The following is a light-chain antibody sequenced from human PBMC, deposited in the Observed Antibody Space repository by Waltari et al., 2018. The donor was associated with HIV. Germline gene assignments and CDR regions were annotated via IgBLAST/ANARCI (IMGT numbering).Light chain of an antibody. V-gene: IGLV5-45*02. CDR2: YKSDSDN. CDR3: MTWYNGTWV. CDR1: SGISVDTYR. J-gene: IGLJ3*02. Sequence: QAVVTQPSSLSASPGASASLTCTLRSGISVDTYRISWYQQRPGSPPQFLLRYKSDSDNYQGSGVPSRCSGSRDDSANVGILLISGLQSEDEADYYCMTWYNGTWVFGGGTRLTVL.